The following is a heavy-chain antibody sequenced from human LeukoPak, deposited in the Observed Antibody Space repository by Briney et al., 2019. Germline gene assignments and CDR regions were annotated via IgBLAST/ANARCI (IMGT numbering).Heavy chain of an antibody. CDR1: GFTFNRRG. CDR3: AKDGDDCIDY. J-gene: IGHJ4*02. Sequence: GGSLTLSCAASGFTFNRRGMNWIRQAPGKGLEWVAFIRYDGGETFYPDFVKGRFTIDRDNSKNTLSLQLITLRPEDTALYYCAKDGDDCIDYWGPGTLVTVSS. D-gene: IGHD2-21*01. V-gene: IGHV3-30*02. CDR2: IRYDGGET.